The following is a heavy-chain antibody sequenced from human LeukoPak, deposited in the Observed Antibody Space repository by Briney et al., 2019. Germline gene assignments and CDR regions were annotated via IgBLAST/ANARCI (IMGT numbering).Heavy chain of an antibody. CDR2: ISGSGGST. CDR1: GFTFSSYA. CDR3: AKDYYGSGSYTSGLDY. D-gene: IGHD3-10*01. J-gene: IGHJ4*02. Sequence: GRSLRLSCAASGFTFSSYAMSWVRQAPGKGLEWVSAISGSGGSTYYADSVKGRFTISRDNSKNTLYLQMNSLRAEDTAVYYCAKDYYGSGSYTSGLDYWGQGTLVTVSS. V-gene: IGHV3-23*01.